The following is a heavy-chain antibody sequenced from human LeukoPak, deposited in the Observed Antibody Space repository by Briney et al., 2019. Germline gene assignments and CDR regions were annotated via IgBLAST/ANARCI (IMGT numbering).Heavy chain of an antibody. CDR2: IYYSGST. Sequence: SETLSLTCTVSGGSISSGGYYWSWIRQHPGKGLEWIGYIYYSGSTYYHPSLKSRVTISVDTSKNQFSLKLSSVTAADTAVYYCARAIGYCSSTSCYLRASYYMDVWGKGTTVTVSS. CDR3: ARAIGYCSSTSCYLRASYYMDV. D-gene: IGHD2-2*01. V-gene: IGHV4-31*03. J-gene: IGHJ6*03. CDR1: GGSISSGGYY.